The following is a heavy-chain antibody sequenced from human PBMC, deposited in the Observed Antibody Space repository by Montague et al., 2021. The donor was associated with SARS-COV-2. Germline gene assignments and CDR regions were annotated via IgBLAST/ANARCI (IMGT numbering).Heavy chain of an antibody. Sequence: SETLSLTCAVYGGSFNGYYWSWIRQPPGQGLEWIGEINHSGSTYYNPSLKSRVTISVDTSKNQFSLKLSSVTAADTAVYYCARGRTGTTFYYYYYYGMDVWGQGTTVTVSS. J-gene: IGHJ6*02. D-gene: IGHD1-7*01. V-gene: IGHV4-34*01. CDR2: INHSGST. CDR1: GGSFNGYY. CDR3: ARGRTGTTFYYYYYYGMDV.